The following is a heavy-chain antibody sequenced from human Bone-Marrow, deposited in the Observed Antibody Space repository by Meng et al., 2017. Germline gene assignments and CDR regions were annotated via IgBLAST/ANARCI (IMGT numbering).Heavy chain of an antibody. J-gene: IGHJ3*02. CDR1: GFTFSDYY. V-gene: IGHV3-11*04. Sequence: LSLTCAASGFTFSDYYMSWIRQAPGKGLEWVSYISSSGSTIYYADSVKGRFTISRDNAKNSLYLQMNSLRAEDTAVYYCARDKAYYYDSSGYTDDAFDIWGQGTMVTVSS. D-gene: IGHD3-22*01. CDR2: ISSSGSTI. CDR3: ARDKAYYYDSSGYTDDAFDI.